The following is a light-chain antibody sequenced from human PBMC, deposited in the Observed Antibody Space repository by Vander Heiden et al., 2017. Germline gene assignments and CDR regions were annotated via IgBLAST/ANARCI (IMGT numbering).Light chain of an antibody. J-gene: IGLJ3*02. CDR1: SSDVGGYNY. CDR2: DVS. CDR3: CSYAGSYWV. Sequence: QSALTQPRSVSGSPGQTVTISCTGTSSDVGGYNYVSWYHQHPGKAPKLMIYDVSKRPSGVPDRFSGPKSGNTASLTISGLQAEDEADYYCCSYAGSYWVFGGGTKLTVL. V-gene: IGLV2-11*01.